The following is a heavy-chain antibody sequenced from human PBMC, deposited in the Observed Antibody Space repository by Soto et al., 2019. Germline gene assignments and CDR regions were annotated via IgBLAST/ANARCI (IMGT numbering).Heavy chain of an antibody. Sequence: SETLSLTCTVSGDSISSSTYYWGWIRQPPGKGLEWIGCIYHTGTTYYNPSLKSRATISVDTSKNQFSLKLSSVTAADTAVYYCARPYFSSSSMFDYWGQGTLVTVS. CDR1: GDSISSSTYY. V-gene: IGHV4-39*01. CDR2: IYHTGTT. J-gene: IGHJ4*02. D-gene: IGHD6-6*01. CDR3: ARPYFSSSSMFDY.